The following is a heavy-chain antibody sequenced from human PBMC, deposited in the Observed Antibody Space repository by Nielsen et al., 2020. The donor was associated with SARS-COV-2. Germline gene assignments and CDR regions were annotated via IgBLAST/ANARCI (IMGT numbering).Heavy chain of an antibody. CDR2: ISSSSSYI. D-gene: IGHD3-10*01. Sequence: ESLKISCAASGFTFSSYSMNWVRQAPGKGLEWVSSISSSSSYIYYADSVKGRFTISRDNAKNSLYLQMNSLRAEDTAVYYCARENTMAHYYYYGMDVWGQGTTVTVSS. J-gene: IGHJ6*02. CDR3: ARENTMAHYYYYGMDV. CDR1: GFTFSSYS. V-gene: IGHV3-21*01.